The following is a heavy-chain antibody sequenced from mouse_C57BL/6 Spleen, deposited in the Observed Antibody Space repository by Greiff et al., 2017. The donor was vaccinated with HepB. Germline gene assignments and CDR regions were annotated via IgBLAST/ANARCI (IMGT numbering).Heavy chain of an antibody. Sequence: QVQLQQSGAELVRPGTSVKLSCKASGYTFTSYWMHWVKQRPGQGLEWIGVIDPSDSYTNYNQKFKGKATLTVDTSSSTAYMQLSSLTSEDSAVYYCARLVRSSLFDYWGQGTTLTVSS. D-gene: IGHD2-10*02. CDR2: IDPSDSYT. V-gene: IGHV1-59*01. CDR1: GYTFTSYW. J-gene: IGHJ2*01. CDR3: ARLVRSSLFDY.